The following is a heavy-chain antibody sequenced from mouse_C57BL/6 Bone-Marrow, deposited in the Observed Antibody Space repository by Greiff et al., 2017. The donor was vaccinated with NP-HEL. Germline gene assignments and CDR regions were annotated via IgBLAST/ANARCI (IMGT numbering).Heavy chain of an antibody. J-gene: IGHJ1*03. CDR1: GYAFTNYL. CDR2: INPGSGGT. CDR3: ARELRWYFDV. Sequence: VKLQESGAELIRPGTSVKVSCKASGYAFTNYLIEWVKQRPGQGLEWIGVINPGSGGTNYNENFKGKATLTADKSSSTAYMQLSSLTSEDSAVYFCARELRWYFDVWGTGTTVTVSS. V-gene: IGHV1-54*01. D-gene: IGHD2-4*01.